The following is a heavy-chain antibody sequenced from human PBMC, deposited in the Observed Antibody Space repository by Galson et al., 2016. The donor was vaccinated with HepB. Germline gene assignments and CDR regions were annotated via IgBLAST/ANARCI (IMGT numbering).Heavy chain of an antibody. V-gene: IGHV1-24*01. CDR2: FDPEDGET. J-gene: IGHJ3*02. Sequence: SVKVSCKVSGYTLTELSMHWVRQTPGKGLEWMGGFDPEDGETIYAQKFQGRVTMTEDTSTDTAYMELSSLRSEDTAVCYCATDMRSGIVATISYAFDIWGQGTMVTVSP. CDR1: GYTLTELS. D-gene: IGHD5-12*01. CDR3: ATDMRSGIVATISYAFDI.